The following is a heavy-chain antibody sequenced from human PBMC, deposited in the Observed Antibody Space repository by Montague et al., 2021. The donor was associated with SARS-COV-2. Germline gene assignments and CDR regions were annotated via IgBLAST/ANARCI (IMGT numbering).Heavy chain of an antibody. V-gene: IGHV3-53*04. CDR3: ARDLTYGSGRSYYYYGMDV. CDR1: GFTVSSNY. CDR2: IYSGGST. J-gene: IGHJ6*02. Sequence: SLRLSCAASGFTVSSNYMSWVRQAQGKGLEWVSVIYSGGSTYYADSVKGRFTISRHNSKNTLYLQMNSLRAEDTAVYYCARDLTYGSGRSYYYYGMDVWGQGPTVTVAS. D-gene: IGHD3-10*01.